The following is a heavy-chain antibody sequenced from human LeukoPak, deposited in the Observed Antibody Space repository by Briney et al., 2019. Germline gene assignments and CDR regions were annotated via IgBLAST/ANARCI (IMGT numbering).Heavy chain of an antibody. CDR3: AGEGHARARWDY. CDR1: GGTFSSYA. V-gene: IGHV1-69*05. D-gene: IGHD3-10*01. J-gene: IGHJ4*02. CDR2: IIPIFGTA. Sequence: SVKVSCKASGGTFSSYAISWVRQAPGQGLEWMGGIIPIFGTANYAQKFQGRVTITTDESTSTAYMELSSLRSEDTAAYYCAGEGHARARWDYWGQGTLVTVSS.